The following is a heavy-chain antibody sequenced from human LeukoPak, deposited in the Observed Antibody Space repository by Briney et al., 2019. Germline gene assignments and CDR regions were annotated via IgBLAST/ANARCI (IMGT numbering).Heavy chain of an antibody. CDR2: MNPNSGNT. D-gene: IGHD3-10*01. Sequence: ASVEVSCKASGYTFTSYDINWVRQATGQALEWTGWMNPNSGNTGYAQKFQGRVTMTTNTSISTAYMELSSLRSEDTAVYYCARREYGSGSYHLVYWGQGTLVTVSS. J-gene: IGHJ4*02. CDR1: GYTFTSYD. CDR3: ARREYGSGSYHLVY. V-gene: IGHV1-8*01.